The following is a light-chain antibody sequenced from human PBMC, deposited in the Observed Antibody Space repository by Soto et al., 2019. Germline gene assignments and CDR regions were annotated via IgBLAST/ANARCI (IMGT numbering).Light chain of an antibody. CDR3: QQYGTSPYT. Sequence: EIVLTQSPGTLSLSPGARATLSCRASQSVSRTYLAWYQQKPGQAPGLLIYDVSSRATGIPDRFSGSGSGTDFALTISRLEPEDFAVYYCQQYGTSPYTFGQGTKLEIK. J-gene: IGKJ2*01. CDR2: DVS. V-gene: IGKV3-20*01. CDR1: QSVSRTY.